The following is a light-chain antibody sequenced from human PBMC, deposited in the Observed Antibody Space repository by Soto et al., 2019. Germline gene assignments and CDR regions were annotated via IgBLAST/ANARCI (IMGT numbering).Light chain of an antibody. Sequence: QSVLTQPHSASGTPGQRVTISCSGSSSNIGSNYVFWYQQLPGTAPKLLVYSNNQRPSGVPDRFSGSKSGTSASLAISGLRSEDEADYYCAAWDDSLSVWVFAGGTKLPS. CDR3: AAWDDSLSVWV. V-gene: IGLV1-47*02. CDR2: SNN. J-gene: IGLJ3*02. CDR1: SSNIGSNY.